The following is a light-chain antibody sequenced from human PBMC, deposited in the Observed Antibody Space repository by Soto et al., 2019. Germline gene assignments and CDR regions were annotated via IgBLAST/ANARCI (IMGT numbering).Light chain of an antibody. CDR3: QQYSTYPLT. CDR1: QSIDIW. J-gene: IGKJ4*01. Sequence: DIQMTQSPSTLSASVGDRVTITCRASQSIDIWLAWYQQKPGKAPKLLVYKASSLEGGVPSSGSGSGSGTAFTLTTTSLQPDDFATYYCQQYSTYPLTFGGGTKVEIK. CDR2: KAS. V-gene: IGKV1-5*03.